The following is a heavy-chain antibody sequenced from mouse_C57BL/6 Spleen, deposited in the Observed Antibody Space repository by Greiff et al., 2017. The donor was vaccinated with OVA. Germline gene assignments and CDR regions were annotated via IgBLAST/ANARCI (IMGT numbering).Heavy chain of an antibody. J-gene: IGHJ2*01. D-gene: IGHD2-2*01. CDR1: GFTFRDYG. CDR3: ARDDGYDNFDY. CDR2: ISSGSSTI. V-gene: IGHV5-17*01. Sequence: EVQGVESGGGLVKPGGSLKLSCAASGFTFRDYGMHWVRQAPEKGLEWVAYISSGSSTIYYADTVKGRFTISRDNAKNTLFLQMTSLRSEDTAMYYCARDDGYDNFDYWGQGTTLTVSS.